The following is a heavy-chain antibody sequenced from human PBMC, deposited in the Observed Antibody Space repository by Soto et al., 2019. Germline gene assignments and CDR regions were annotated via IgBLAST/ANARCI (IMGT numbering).Heavy chain of an antibody. Sequence: GSLRLSCAASGFTFSSYSMNWVRQAPGKGLEWVSSISSSSSYIYYADSVKGRFTISRDNAKNSLYLQMNSLRAEDTAVYYCARGLLDYYYGMDVWGQGTTVTVSS. D-gene: IGHD5-18*01. V-gene: IGHV3-21*01. J-gene: IGHJ6*02. CDR1: GFTFSSYS. CDR3: ARGLLDYYYGMDV. CDR2: ISSSSSYI.